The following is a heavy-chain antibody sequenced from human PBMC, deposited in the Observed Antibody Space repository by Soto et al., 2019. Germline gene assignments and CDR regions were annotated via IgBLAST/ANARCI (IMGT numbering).Heavy chain of an antibody. V-gene: IGHV6-1*01. Sequence: PSQTLSLTCAISGDSVSSNSAAWNWIRQSPSRGLEWLGRTYYRSKWYNDYAVSVKSRITINPDTSKKQFSLQLNSVTPEDTAVYYCARAEGIAAAGTLPFDYWGQGTLVTVSS. CDR2: TYYRSKWYN. D-gene: IGHD6-13*01. CDR3: ARAEGIAAAGTLPFDY. J-gene: IGHJ4*02. CDR1: GDSVSSNSAA.